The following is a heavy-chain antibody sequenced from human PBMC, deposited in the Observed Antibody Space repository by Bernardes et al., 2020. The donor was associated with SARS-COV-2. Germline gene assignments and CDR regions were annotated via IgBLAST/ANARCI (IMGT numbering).Heavy chain of an antibody. D-gene: IGHD3-3*01. CDR1: GFTFSSYG. J-gene: IGHJ4*02. CDR3: AKDSVYYDFWSGYWTHFDY. CDR2: ISYDGSNK. Sequence: GGSLRLSCAASGFTFSSYGMHWVRQAPGKGLEWVAVISYDGSNKYYADSVKGRFTISRDNSKNTLYLQMNSLRAEDTAVYYCAKDSVYYDFWSGYWTHFDYWGQGTLVTVSS. V-gene: IGHV3-30*18.